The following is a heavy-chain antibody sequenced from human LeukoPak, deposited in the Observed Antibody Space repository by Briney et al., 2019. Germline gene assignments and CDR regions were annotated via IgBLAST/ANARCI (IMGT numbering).Heavy chain of an antibody. D-gene: IGHD4-17*01. J-gene: IGHJ6*02. CDR2: IIPIFGTA. V-gene: IGHV1-69*13. CDR1: RGTFSSYA. Sequence: ASVKVSCKASRGTFSSYAISWVRQAPGQGLEWVGGIIPIFGTANYPQKFQGRVAITADESTSTADMELSSLRSEDTAVYYCARSLNGDDVPLFYYYYYGRDVWGQGTTVTVSS. CDR3: ARSLNGDDVPLFYYYYYGRDV.